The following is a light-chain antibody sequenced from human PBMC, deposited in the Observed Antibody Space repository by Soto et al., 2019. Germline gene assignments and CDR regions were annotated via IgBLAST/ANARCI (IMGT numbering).Light chain of an antibody. CDR1: SSNIGNNY. J-gene: IGLJ1*01. V-gene: IGLV1-51*01. CDR3: GTWDSSLSAGRV. Sequence: QSVLTQPPSVSAAPGQKVTISCSGSSSNIGNNYVSWYQQLPGTAPKLLIYDNNKRPSGIPDRFSGSKSGTSATLGITGLQTGDEADYYCGTWDSSLSAGRVFGTGPKLTVL. CDR2: DNN.